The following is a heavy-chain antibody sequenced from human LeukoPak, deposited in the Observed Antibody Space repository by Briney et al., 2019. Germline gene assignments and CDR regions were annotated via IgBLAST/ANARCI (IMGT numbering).Heavy chain of an antibody. D-gene: IGHD3-10*01. V-gene: IGHV1-2*02. CDR1: GYTFTGYY. CDR2: INPNSGGT. J-gene: IGHJ5*02. Sequence: GASVKVSCKASGYTFTGYYMHWVRQAPGQGLEWMGWINPNSGGTNYAQKFQGRVTMTRDTSISTAYMELSRLRSDDTAVYYCARTRLLWFRASRHWFDPWGQGTLVTVSS. CDR3: ARTRLLWFRASRHWFDP.